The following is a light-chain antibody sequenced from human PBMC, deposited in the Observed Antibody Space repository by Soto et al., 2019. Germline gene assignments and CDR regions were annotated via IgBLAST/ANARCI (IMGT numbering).Light chain of an antibody. J-gene: IGKJ1*01. V-gene: IGKV3D-20*01. Sequence: VVLTQFPGTLSLSPGETATLSCGASQRVSNNFLGWYQQKPGLPPRLLIYDATSRANGIPERFSGRGSGTHFTLTISRLEPEDFAVYYCQQYGSTPWTFGRGTKVEI. CDR1: QRVSNNF. CDR2: DAT. CDR3: QQYGSTPWT.